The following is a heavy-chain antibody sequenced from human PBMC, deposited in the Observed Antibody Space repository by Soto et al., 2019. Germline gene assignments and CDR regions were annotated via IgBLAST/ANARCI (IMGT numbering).Heavy chain of an antibody. CDR2: VNHSGST. D-gene: IGHD3-10*01. CDR1: GGSFSGYY. V-gene: IGHV4-34*01. J-gene: IGHJ4*02. CDR3: ASTAGILLWFGEARYYFDY. Sequence: QVHLQQWGAGLLKPSETLSLTCAVYGGSFSGYYWCWIRQPPGKGLVWFGEVNHSGSTNYNPSLKSRVTISVDKSRNQSSLKLSSVTAANTAVYYCASTAGILLWFGEARYYFDYWGQGTLVTV.